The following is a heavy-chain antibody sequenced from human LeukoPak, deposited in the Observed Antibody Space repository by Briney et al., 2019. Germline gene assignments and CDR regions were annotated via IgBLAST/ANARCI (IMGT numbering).Heavy chain of an antibody. Sequence: SCKASGYTFTSYGISWVRQAPGKGLEWVSAISGSGGSTYYADSVKGRFTISRDNSKNTLYLQMNSLRAEDTAVYYCAKDGAPDIVVVPAAPYYYYGMDVWGQGTTVTVSS. J-gene: IGHJ6*02. CDR2: ISGSGGST. D-gene: IGHD2-2*01. CDR1: GYTFTSYG. V-gene: IGHV3-23*01. CDR3: AKDGAPDIVVVPAAPYYYYGMDV.